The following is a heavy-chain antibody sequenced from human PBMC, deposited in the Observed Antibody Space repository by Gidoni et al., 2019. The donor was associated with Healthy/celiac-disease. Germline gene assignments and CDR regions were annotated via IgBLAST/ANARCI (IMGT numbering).Heavy chain of an antibody. Sequence: QVQLVQSGAEVKKPGSSVKVSCKASGGTFSSYTISWVRQAPGQGLEGMGRIIPILGKANYAQKFQGRVTITADKSTSTAYMELSSLRSEDTAVYYCASDTTPPHSSSWYFSTHYYYGMDVWGQGTTVTVSS. CDR1: GGTFSSYT. V-gene: IGHV1-69*08. CDR3: ASDTTPPHSSSWYFSTHYYYGMDV. CDR2: IIPILGKA. J-gene: IGHJ6*02. D-gene: IGHD6-13*01.